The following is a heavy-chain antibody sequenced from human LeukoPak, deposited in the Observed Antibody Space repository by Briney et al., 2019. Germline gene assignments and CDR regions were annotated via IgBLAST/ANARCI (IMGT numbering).Heavy chain of an antibody. J-gene: IGHJ1*01. CDR3: VQEARRDGYKLAPVAEH. Sequence: GGSLRLSCAASGLTFNIYAMSWVRRAPEKGLEWVSAISETSRKTYYSDPGKGRFTISRDNSKNTLYLQMTELRDEDTAVYYCVQEARRDGYKLAPVAEHWGQGTLVTVSS. V-gene: IGHV3-23*01. CDR1: GLTFNIYA. D-gene: IGHD5-24*01. CDR2: ISETSRKT.